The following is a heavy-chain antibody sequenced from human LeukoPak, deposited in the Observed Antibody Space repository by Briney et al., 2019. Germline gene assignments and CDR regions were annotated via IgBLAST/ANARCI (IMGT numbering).Heavy chain of an antibody. J-gene: IGHJ4*02. CDR1: GYIFTMYA. CDR3: ARAPHVEMATVDY. V-gene: IGHV1-46*01. Sequence: GASVRVSCKASGYIFTMYAMNWVRQAPGQGLEWMGIINPSGGSTSYAQKFQGRVTMTRDTSTSTVYMELSSLRSEDTAVYYCARAPHVEMATVDYWGQGTLVTVSS. CDR2: INPSGGST. D-gene: IGHD5-24*01.